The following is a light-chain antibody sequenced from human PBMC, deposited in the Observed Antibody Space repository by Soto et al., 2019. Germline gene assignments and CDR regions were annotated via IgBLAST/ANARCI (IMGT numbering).Light chain of an antibody. J-gene: IGKJ1*01. CDR3: QQYGSSGT. CDR1: QSVSNNY. V-gene: IGKV3-20*01. CDR2: GAS. Sequence: EIVLTQSPGTLSLSPGERATLSCRASQSVSNNYLAWYQKKPGQAPRLLIYGASNRATGIPDRFSGSGSGTDFTLTISRLDPEDSAVYYCQQYGSSGTFGQGTKVEIK.